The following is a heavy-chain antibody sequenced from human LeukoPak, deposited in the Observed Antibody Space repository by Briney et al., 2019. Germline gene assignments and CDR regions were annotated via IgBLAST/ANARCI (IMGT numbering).Heavy chain of an antibody. Sequence: GGPLSPPFQASEFTFINPWRSGVRRPPGRGREGVGRIKSKTDGGTTDYAAPVKGRFTISRDDSKNTLYLQMNSLKTEDTAVYYCTTLRPYIQPRWGQGTMVTVSS. CDR3: TTLRPYIQPR. CDR1: EFTFINPW. J-gene: IGHJ3*01. CDR2: IKSKTDGGTT. D-gene: IGHD5-18*01. V-gene: IGHV3-15*01.